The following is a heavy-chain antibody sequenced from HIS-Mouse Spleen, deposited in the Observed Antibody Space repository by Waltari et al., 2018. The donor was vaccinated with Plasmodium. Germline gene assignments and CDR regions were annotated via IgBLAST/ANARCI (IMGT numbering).Heavy chain of an antibody. J-gene: IGHJ4*02. CDR1: GFTFSSYG. D-gene: IGHD3-16*01. CDR2: ISYDVSNK. Sequence: QVQLVESGGGVVQPGRSLRLSCAASGFTFSSYGMHWVRQAPGKGRGWVEFISYDVSNKYYADSGKGRVTISRDNSKNTLYLQMNSLRAEDTAVYYCAKAQGVINFDYWGQGTLVTVSS. CDR3: AKAQGVINFDY. V-gene: IGHV3-30*18.